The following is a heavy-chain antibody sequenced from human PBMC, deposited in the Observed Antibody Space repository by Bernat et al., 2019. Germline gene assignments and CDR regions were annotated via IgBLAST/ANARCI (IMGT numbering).Heavy chain of an antibody. Sequence: QVQLVESGGGVVQPGRSLRLSCAASGFTFSSYAMPWVRQAPGKGLEWVAVISYDGSNKYYADSGKGRFTITRDNSKNTLYLQMNSLRAEDTAVYYCARENINYDFWSGYSTYYFDYWGQGTLVTVSS. CDR2: ISYDGSNK. CDR3: ARENINYDFWSGYSTYYFDY. J-gene: IGHJ4*02. CDR1: GFTFSSYA. V-gene: IGHV3-30-3*01. D-gene: IGHD3-3*01.